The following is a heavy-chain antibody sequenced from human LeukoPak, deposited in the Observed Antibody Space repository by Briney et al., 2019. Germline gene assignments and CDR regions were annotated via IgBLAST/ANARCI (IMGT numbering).Heavy chain of an antibody. J-gene: IGHJ4*02. CDR3: ARDRVMGGSYQSGFDY. Sequence: SETLSLTCAVYGGSFSGYYWSWIRQPPGKGLEWIGEINHSGSTNYNPSLKSRVTISVDTSKNQFSLKLSSVTAADTAVYYCARDRVMGGSYQSGFDYWGQGTLVTVSS. V-gene: IGHV4-34*01. D-gene: IGHD1-26*01. CDR2: INHSGST. CDR1: GGSFSGYY.